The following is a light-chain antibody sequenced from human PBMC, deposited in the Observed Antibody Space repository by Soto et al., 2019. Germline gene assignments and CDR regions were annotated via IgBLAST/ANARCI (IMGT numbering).Light chain of an antibody. CDR1: SSDVGSYNL. J-gene: IGLJ2*01. CDR2: EGT. CDR3: YSYASSVV. V-gene: IGLV2-23*01. Sequence: QSALTQPASVSGSPGQSITISCTGTSSDVGSYNLVSWYQQHPGKAPKLIIYEGTNRPSGVSNRFSGSKSGNTASLTISGLQDEAEDHYHCYSYASSVVFGGGTKLTVL.